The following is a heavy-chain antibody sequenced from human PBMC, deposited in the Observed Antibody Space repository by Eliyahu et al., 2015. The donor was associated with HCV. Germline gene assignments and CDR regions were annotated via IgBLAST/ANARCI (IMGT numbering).Heavy chain of an antibody. CDR3: ARLPKLLTDHYLSFHH. CDR2: IXYSGTX. Sequence: QLHLQESGPGLVKPSETLSLTCTVSNASISSTDFYWGWVRQPPGKGLEWIANIXYSGTXYYNPSLKGRVTIXVDTSKNQFSLKLTSVTAADTAVYFCARLPKLLTDHYLSFHHWGQGTLVTVSS. V-gene: IGHV4-39*01. CDR1: NASISSTDFY. D-gene: IGHD3-9*01. J-gene: IGHJ4*02.